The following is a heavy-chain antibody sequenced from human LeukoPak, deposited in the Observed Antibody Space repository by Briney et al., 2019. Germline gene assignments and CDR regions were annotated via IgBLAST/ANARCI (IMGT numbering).Heavy chain of an antibody. J-gene: IGHJ6*02. CDR2: IYTSGST. D-gene: IGHD3-3*01. CDR3: ARDWVYDFWSGYYTQNYYGMDV. V-gene: IGHV4-4*07. Sequence: PSETLSLTCTVSGGSISSYYWSWIRQPAGKGLEWIGRIYTSGSTNYNPSLKSRVTMSVDTSKNQFSLKLSSVTAADTAVYCCARDWVYDFWSGYYTQNYYGMDVWGQGTTVTVSS. CDR1: GGSISSYY.